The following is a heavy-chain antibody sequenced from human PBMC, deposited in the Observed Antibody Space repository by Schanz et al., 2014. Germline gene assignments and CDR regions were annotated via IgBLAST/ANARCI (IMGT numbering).Heavy chain of an antibody. Sequence: VQLLESGGGLVQPGGSLRLSCAASGFTFTTYAMSWVRQAPGQGLEWVGWISAYNGNTKYPQKLQGRVTMTTDTSTSTVYMELRSLRSDDTAVYYCARSAGRDFWSGYYTRFDYWGQGTLVTVSS. CDR3: ARSAGRDFWSGYYTRFDY. CDR2: ISAYNGNT. D-gene: IGHD3-3*01. V-gene: IGHV1-18*01. CDR1: GFTFTTYA. J-gene: IGHJ4*02.